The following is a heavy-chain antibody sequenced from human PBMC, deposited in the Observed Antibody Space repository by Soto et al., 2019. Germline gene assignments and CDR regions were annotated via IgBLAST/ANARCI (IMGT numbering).Heavy chain of an antibody. D-gene: IGHD2-2*01. Sequence: SGPTLVNPTKTLTLICPFSGFSLSTSGVGVGWIRQPPGKALEWLALIYWDDDKRYRPSLKSRLTITKDTYKNQVVLTMTNMDPVDTATYYCALSWDVVVPAAKYRNNWFDPWGQGTLVTVSS. V-gene: IGHV2-5*02. CDR2: IYWDDDK. CDR3: ALSWDVVVPAAKYRNNWFDP. J-gene: IGHJ5*02. CDR1: GFSLSTSGVG.